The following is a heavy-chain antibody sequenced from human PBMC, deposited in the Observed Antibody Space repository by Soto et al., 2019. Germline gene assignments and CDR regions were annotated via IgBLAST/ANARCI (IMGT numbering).Heavy chain of an antibody. CDR1: GFIFSTYG. J-gene: IGHJ6*02. CDR2: ISFDGRNK. D-gene: IGHD5-12*01. CDR3: AKDTATAITSYYFYGMDV. V-gene: IGHV3-30*18. Sequence: QVQLVESGGGVVHPGRSLRLSCAASGFIFSTYGMHWVRQAPGKGLEWVAVISFDGRNKYYADSVRGRFTISRDNSKNTLHLQMNSLRGEDTAVYYCAKDTATAITSYYFYGMDVWGQGTTVTVSS.